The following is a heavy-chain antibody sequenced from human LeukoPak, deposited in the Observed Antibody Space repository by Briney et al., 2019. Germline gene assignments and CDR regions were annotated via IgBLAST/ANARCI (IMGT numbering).Heavy chain of an antibody. Sequence: GESLKISCKGSGYSFTSYWIGWVRQMPGKGLEWMGIIYPGDSDTRYSPSFQGQVTISADKSITTAYLQWSSLKASDTALYYCAILWDSSVSVFYYWGQGTLVTVSS. D-gene: IGHD3-22*01. CDR2: IYPGDSDT. CDR1: GYSFTSYW. J-gene: IGHJ4*02. V-gene: IGHV5-51*01. CDR3: AILWDSSVSVFYY.